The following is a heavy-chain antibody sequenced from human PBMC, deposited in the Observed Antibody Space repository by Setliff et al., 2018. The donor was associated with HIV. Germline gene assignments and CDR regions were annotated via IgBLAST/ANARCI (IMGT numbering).Heavy chain of an antibody. CDR3: ARTVPHSAAQDAFDI. CDR2: IYYSGST. D-gene: IGHD4-4*01. CDR1: GGSISSGGYY. Sequence: PSETLSLTCTVSGGSISSGGYYWSWIRQHPGKGLEWIGYIYYSGSTNYNPSLKSRVTISVDTSKNQFSLKLTSVTAEDTGVYYCARTVPHSAAQDAFDIWGQGTVVTVSS. V-gene: IGHV4-61*08. J-gene: IGHJ3*02.